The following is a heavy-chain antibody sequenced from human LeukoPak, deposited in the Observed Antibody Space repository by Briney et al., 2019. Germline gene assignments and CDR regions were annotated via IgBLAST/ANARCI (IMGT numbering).Heavy chain of an antibody. D-gene: IGHD2-15*01. CDR1: GYTFTSYD. J-gene: IGHJ6*02. CDR2: MNPNSGNT. Sequence: ASVKVSCKASGYTFTSYDINWVRQATGQGLEWMGWMNPNSGNTDYAQKLQGRVTMTTDTSTSTAYMELRSLRSDDTAVYYCARTDPPAATYYYYGMDVWGQGTTVTVSS. V-gene: IGHV1-8*01. CDR3: ARTDPPAATYYYYGMDV.